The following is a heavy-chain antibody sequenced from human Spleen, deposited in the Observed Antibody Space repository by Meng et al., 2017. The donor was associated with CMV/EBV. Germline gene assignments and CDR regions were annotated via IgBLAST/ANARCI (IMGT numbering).Heavy chain of an antibody. Sequence: QVQLQQWGAGLLKPSEXLSLTCAVYGGSFSGYYWSWIRQPPGKGLEWIGEINHSGSTNYNPSLKSRVTISVDTSKNQFSLKLSSVTAADTAVYYCARLAVTTVTTGGWFDPWGQGTLVTVSS. CDR1: GGSFSGYY. D-gene: IGHD4-17*01. CDR2: INHSGST. V-gene: IGHV4-34*01. CDR3: ARLAVTTVTTGGWFDP. J-gene: IGHJ5*02.